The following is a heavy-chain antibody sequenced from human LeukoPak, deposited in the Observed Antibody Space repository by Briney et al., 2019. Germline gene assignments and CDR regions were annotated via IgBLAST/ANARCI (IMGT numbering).Heavy chain of an antibody. V-gene: IGHV1-2*02. CDR1: GYTFTGYY. J-gene: IGHJ4*02. CDR2: INPNSGGT. Sequence: ASVKVSCKASGYTFTGYYMHWVRQAPGQGLEWMGWINPNSGGTNYAQKFQGRVTMTRDTSTSTVYMELSSLRSEDTAVYYCARSRDWDPFDYWGQGTLVTVSS. CDR3: ARSRDWDPFDY. D-gene: IGHD3/OR15-3a*01.